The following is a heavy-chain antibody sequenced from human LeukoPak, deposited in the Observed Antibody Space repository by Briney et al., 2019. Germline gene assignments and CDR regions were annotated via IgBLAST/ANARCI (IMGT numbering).Heavy chain of an antibody. CDR2: IYSGGTT. V-gene: IGHV3-66*01. CDR1: GLTVSSNF. Sequence: GESLRLSCVASGLTVSSNFMSWVRQAPGKGLEWVSVIYSGGTTHYADSVKGRFTISRDNSKNTLYLQMNSLRAEDTAVYYCARDRDYYGSGTYDWFDSWGQGTLVTVSS. D-gene: IGHD3-10*01. J-gene: IGHJ5*01. CDR3: ARDRDYYGSGTYDWFDS.